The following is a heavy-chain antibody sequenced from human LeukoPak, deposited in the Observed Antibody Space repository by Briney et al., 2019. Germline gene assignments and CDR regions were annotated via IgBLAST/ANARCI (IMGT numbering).Heavy chain of an antibody. CDR3: ATGGWYSGSYYDYYYYMDV. Sequence: SETLSHTCGVYGGSFSGYYWSWIRQPPGKGLEWVGEINHSGSTNYNPSLKSRVTISVDTSKNQFSLKLSSVTAADTAVYYCATGGWYSGSYYDYYYYMDVWGKGTTVTVSS. V-gene: IGHV4-34*01. J-gene: IGHJ6*03. D-gene: IGHD1-26*01. CDR2: INHSGST. CDR1: GGSFSGYY.